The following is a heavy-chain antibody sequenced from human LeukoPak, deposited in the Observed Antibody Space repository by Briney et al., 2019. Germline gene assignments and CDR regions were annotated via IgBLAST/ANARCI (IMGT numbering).Heavy chain of an antibody. CDR3: ARAESGSYGYFDY. CDR1: GFTFSSYA. Sequence: GGSLRLSCAASGFTFSSYAMHWVRQAPGKGLERGAVISYDGSNKYYADSVKDRFTISRDNSKKKLYLQMNSLRAEDTAVYYCARAESGSYGYFDYWGQGTLVTVSS. D-gene: IGHD1-26*01. CDR2: ISYDGSNK. V-gene: IGHV3-30*04. J-gene: IGHJ4*02.